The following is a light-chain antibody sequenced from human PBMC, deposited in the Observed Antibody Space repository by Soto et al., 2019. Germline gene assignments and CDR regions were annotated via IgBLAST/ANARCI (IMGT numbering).Light chain of an antibody. CDR2: EVN. Sequence: QSALTQPASVSGSPGQSIAISCTGTSSDVGNYNLVSWYQQHPGKAPQLIISEVNKRPSGVSDRFSGSKSGNTASLTISGLQAEDEADYYCCSYAGSLTHYVFGTGTQLTVL. CDR3: CSYAGSLTHYV. J-gene: IGLJ1*01. CDR1: SSDVGNYNL. V-gene: IGLV2-23*02.